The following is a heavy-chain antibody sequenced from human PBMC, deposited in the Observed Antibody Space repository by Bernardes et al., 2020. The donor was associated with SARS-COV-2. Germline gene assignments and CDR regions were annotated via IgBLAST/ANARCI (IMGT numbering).Heavy chain of an antibody. CDR1: GFTFSSYT. Sequence: GGSLRLSCAVSGFTFSSYTMSWVRQAPGKGLEWVSYISRFSNTIYYADSVKGRFTISRDNAKNSLYLQMNSLRAEDTAVYYCARNGYSDSSGLWALNPDCWGQGTLVTVSS. V-gene: IGHV3-48*01. J-gene: IGHJ4*02. CDR3: ARNGYSDSSGLWALNPDC. D-gene: IGHD6-6*01. CDR2: ISRFSNTI.